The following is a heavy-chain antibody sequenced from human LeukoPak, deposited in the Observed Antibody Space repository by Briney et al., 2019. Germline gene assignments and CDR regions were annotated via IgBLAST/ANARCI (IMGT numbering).Heavy chain of an antibody. J-gene: IGHJ4*02. V-gene: IGHV1-24*01. Sequence: ASVKVSCKVSGNTLTDLSMNWVRQAPGKGLEWMGGFDPEDVETIYAQKFQGRVTMTEDTPTATAYMELSSLRPDDTAVYYCATDFYRGRQFDYWGQGTLVTVSS. CDR3: ATDFYRGRQFDY. CDR2: FDPEDVET. D-gene: IGHD2/OR15-2a*01. CDR1: GNTLTDLS.